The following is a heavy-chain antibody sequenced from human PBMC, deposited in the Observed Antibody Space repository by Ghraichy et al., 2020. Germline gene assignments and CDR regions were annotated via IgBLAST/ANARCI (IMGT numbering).Heavy chain of an antibody. CDR2: IRKDGTGK. D-gene: IGHD6-19*01. CDR1: EFTFNNYW. Sequence: LSLTCVGSEFTFNNYWMNWVRQAPGKGLEWVAMIRKDGTGKDYVDSVRGRFTISRDNAKNSHYLQMNSLRVEDTAVYYCAGGWGWDATQWGQGALVTVSS. J-gene: IGHJ4*02. CDR3: AGGWGWDATQ. V-gene: IGHV3-7*01.